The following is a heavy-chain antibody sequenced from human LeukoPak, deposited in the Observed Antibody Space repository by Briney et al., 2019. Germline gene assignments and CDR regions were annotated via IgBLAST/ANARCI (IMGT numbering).Heavy chain of an antibody. D-gene: IGHD1-26*01. CDR2: IYYSGST. V-gene: IGHV4-61*01. J-gene: IGHJ5*02. CDR3: ARLIVGASDP. CDR1: GGCISSSSYY. Sequence: SETLSLTCTVSGGCISSSSYYWSWIRQPPGKGLEWIGYIYYSGSTNYNPSLKSRVTISVDTSKNQFSLKLSSVTAADTAVYYCARLIVGASDPWGQGTLVTVSS.